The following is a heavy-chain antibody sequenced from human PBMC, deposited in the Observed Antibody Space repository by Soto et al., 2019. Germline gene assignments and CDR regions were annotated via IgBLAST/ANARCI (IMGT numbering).Heavy chain of an antibody. V-gene: IGHV1-8*01. CDR1: GYTFTSSD. CDR2: MNPNNGNT. CDR3: TTSGSRWYLY. Sequence: QVQLVQSGAEVKKPGASVKVSCKASGYTFTSSDINWVRQATGQGLEWMGWMNPNNGNTGYAQEFQGRVTMTRDTSITTAYMELSSLTSDDTLICYCTTSGSRWYLYWGQGCLVTVSS. J-gene: IGHJ4*02. D-gene: IGHD6-19*01.